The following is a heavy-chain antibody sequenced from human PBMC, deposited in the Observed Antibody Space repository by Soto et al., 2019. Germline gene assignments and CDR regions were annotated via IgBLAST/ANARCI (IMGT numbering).Heavy chain of an antibody. V-gene: IGHV3-15*01. CDR1: GFTFSNAW. CDR2: IKSKTDGGTT. J-gene: IGHJ4*02. CDR3: TTGITIFGVAGVDY. Sequence: PGGSLRLSCTASGFTFSNAWMSLVRQASGKGLEWVGRIKSKTDGGTTDYAAPVKGRFTISRDDSKNTLYLQMNSLKTEDTAVYYCTTGITIFGVAGVDYWGQGTLVTVSS. D-gene: IGHD3-3*01.